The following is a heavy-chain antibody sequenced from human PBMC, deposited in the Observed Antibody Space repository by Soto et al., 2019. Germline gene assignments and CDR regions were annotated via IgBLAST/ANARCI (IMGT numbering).Heavy chain of an antibody. D-gene: IGHD3-9*01. V-gene: IGHV3-9*01. Sequence: GGSLRLSCAASGFTFDDYAMHWVRQAPGKGLEWVSGISWNSGSIGYADSVKGRFTISRDNAKNSLYLQMNSLRAEDTALYYCAKDSNYDILTGLNAFDIWGQGTMVTVSS. CDR3: AKDSNYDILTGLNAFDI. CDR1: GFTFDDYA. J-gene: IGHJ3*02. CDR2: ISWNSGSI.